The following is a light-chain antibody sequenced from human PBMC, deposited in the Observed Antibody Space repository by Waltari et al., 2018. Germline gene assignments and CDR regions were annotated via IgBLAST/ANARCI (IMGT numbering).Light chain of an antibody. CDR1: KLGXKX. CDR3: QAWDSSTVV. J-gene: IGLJ2*01. CDR2: QDS. V-gene: IGLV3-1*01. Sequence: SYELTQSPSVSVSPGQTASITCSGDKLGXKXXCWYQQKPGQSPILVIYQDSKRPSGIPERFSGSNSGNTATLTISGTXSMDEADYYCQAWDSSTVVFGGGTKLTVL.